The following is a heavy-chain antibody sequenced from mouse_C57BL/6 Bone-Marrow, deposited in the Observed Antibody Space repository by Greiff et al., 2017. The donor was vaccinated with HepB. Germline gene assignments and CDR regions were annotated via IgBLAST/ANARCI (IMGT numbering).Heavy chain of an antibody. CDR2: ISSGGSYT. D-gene: IGHD4-1*01. CDR3: ARHGANCFMDY. V-gene: IGHV5-6*02. Sequence: EVMLVESGGDLVKPGGSLKLSCAASGFTFSSYGMSWVRQTPDKRLEWVATISSGGSYTYYPDSVKGRFTISRDNAKNTLYLQMSSLKSEDTAMYYCARHGANCFMDYWGQGTSVTVSS. CDR1: GFTFSSYG. J-gene: IGHJ4*01.